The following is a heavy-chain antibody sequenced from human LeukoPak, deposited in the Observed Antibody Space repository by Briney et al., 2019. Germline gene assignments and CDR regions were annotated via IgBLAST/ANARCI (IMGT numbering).Heavy chain of an antibody. Sequence: SETLSLTCTVSGGSISSGSYYWSWIRQPPGKGLEWIGSIYHSGSAYYNPSLKSRVTISVDTSKNQFSLKLSSVTAADTAVYYCARVSSGSSLTYFGYWGQGTLVTVSS. CDR2: IYHSGSA. V-gene: IGHV4-39*07. J-gene: IGHJ4*02. CDR3: ARVSSGSSLTYFGY. D-gene: IGHD1-26*01. CDR1: GGSISSGSYY.